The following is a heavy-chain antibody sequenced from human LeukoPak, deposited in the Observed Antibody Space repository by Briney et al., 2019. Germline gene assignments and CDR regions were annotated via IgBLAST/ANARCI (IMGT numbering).Heavy chain of an antibody. CDR3: ASGTTMVQGVIFAY. J-gene: IGHJ4*02. D-gene: IGHD3-10*01. Sequence: TGGSLTLSCAASGFTVSSNYMSWVRQAPGEGLGWVSVLYSDGSTYYADSVKGRFTISRDNSKNTLYLRMHSLRAEDTAVYYCASGTTMVQGVIFAYWGQGTLVTVSS. CDR2: LYSDGST. V-gene: IGHV3-53*01. CDR1: GFTVSSNY.